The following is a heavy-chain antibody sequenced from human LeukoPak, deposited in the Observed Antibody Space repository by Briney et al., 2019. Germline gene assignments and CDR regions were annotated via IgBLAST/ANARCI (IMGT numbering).Heavy chain of an antibody. Sequence: SETLSLTCSVSGGSIGSYYCSWIRQPAGKGLEWIGRIYTSGSTNYNPSLKSRVAMSVDTSKNQFSLKLSSVTAADTAVYYCAREVYGSGSYYNPFDYWGQGTLVTVSS. V-gene: IGHV4-4*07. CDR3: AREVYGSGSYYNPFDY. D-gene: IGHD3-10*01. CDR1: GGSIGSYY. CDR2: IYTSGST. J-gene: IGHJ4*02.